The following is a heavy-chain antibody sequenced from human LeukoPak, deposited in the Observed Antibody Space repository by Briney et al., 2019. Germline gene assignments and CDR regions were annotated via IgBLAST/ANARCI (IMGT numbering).Heavy chain of an antibody. J-gene: IGHJ3*02. CDR1: GYSFTKFW. Sequence: GESLKISCKASGYSFTKFWIGWVRLMSGKGLEWMGLTYPGDSDTRYSPSFQGQVTISADKSINTAYLQWSSLKTSDTAMYYCARPGIAADDGKDAFDIWGQGTMVTVSS. V-gene: IGHV5-51*01. CDR2: TYPGDSDT. D-gene: IGHD6-13*01. CDR3: ARPGIAADDGKDAFDI.